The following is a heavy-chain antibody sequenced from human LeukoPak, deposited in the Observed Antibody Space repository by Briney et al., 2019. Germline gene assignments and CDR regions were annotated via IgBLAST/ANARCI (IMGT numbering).Heavy chain of an antibody. Sequence: PSETLSLTCAVYGGSFSGYYWSWIRQPPGKGQEWIGYIYYSGSTNYNPSLKSRVTISVDTSKNQFSVKLSSVTAADTAVYYCARSGQWLAPIDYWGQGTLVTVSS. V-gene: IGHV4-59*01. D-gene: IGHD6-19*01. CDR1: GGSFSGYY. CDR2: IYYSGST. J-gene: IGHJ4*02. CDR3: ARSGQWLAPIDY.